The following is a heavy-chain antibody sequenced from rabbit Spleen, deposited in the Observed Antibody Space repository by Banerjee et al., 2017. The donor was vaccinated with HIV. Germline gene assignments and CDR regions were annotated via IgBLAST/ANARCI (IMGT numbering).Heavy chain of an antibody. Sequence: EESGGDLVKPDGSLTLTCTASGLSFSSSYWIFWVRQAPGKGLEWIGCIYTGNGKTYYASWAKGRFTISKASSTTVTLQMTSLTAADTATYFCARDAGSYDYIDVYFNLWGPGTLVTVS. CDR2: IYTGNGKT. CDR3: ARDAGSYDYIDVYFNL. V-gene: IGHV1S45*01. J-gene: IGHJ4*01. CDR1: GLSFSSSYW. D-gene: IGHD8-1*01.